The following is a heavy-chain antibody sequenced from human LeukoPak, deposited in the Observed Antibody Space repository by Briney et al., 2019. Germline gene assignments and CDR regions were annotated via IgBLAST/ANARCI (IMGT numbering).Heavy chain of an antibody. CDR2: ISYDGSYK. J-gene: IGHJ4*02. V-gene: IGHV3-30*18. Sequence: GGSLRLSCAASAFTFNNYGMHRVRQAPGKGLEWVAVISYDGSYKYYTDSVKGRFTISGDNSKNTLHLQMNSLRADDTAVYYCAKSLSDGYDYWGQGTPVTVSS. D-gene: IGHD6-13*01. CDR3: AKSLSDGYDY. CDR1: AFTFNNYG.